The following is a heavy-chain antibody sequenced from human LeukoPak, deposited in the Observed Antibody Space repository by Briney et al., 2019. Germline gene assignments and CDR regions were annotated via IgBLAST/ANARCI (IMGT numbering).Heavy chain of an antibody. Sequence: SETLSLTCSVSGDSITNYYWSWIRQPPGKRPEWLGYMYYSGTTNYNPSLKSRLTISTDVSKNQFSLRLNSVTTADTAVYYCASSVMGATSPSTLDSWGQGILVTVSS. CDR3: ASSVMGATSPSTLDS. D-gene: IGHD1-26*01. J-gene: IGHJ4*02. V-gene: IGHV4-59*01. CDR1: GDSITNYY. CDR2: MYYSGTT.